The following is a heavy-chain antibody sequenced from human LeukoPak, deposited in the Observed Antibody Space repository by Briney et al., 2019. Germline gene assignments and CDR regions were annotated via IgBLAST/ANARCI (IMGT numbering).Heavy chain of an antibody. V-gene: IGHV4-31*03. Sequence: SQTLSLTCTVSGGSISSGGYYWSWIRQHPGKGLEWIGHIYYSGSTYYNPSLKSRVTISVDTSKNQFSLKLSSVTAADTAVYYCAIRGYSSSFFDYWGQGTLVTVSS. CDR2: IYYSGST. J-gene: IGHJ4*02. CDR1: GGSISSGGYY. D-gene: IGHD6-13*01. CDR3: AIRGYSSSFFDY.